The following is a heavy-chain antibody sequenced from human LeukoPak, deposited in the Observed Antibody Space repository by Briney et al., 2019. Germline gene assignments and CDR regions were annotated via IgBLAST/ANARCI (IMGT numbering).Heavy chain of an antibody. V-gene: IGHV4-34*01. D-gene: IGHD5-24*01. CDR2: INHSGST. CDR1: GGSFSGYY. J-gene: IGHJ6*03. Sequence: SETLSLTCAVYGGSFSGYYWSWIRQPPGKGLEWLGEINHSGSTNYNPSLESRVTISVDTSKNQFSLKLSSVTAADTAVYYCARGGGMGHYYYYMDVWGKGTTVTISS. CDR3: ARGGGMGHYYYYMDV.